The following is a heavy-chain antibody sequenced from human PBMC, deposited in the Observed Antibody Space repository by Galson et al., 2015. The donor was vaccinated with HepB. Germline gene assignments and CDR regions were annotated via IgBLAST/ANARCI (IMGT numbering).Heavy chain of an antibody. CDR3: ASHSGSSYWFFDV. CDR2: IYSGGTT. J-gene: IGHJ2*01. V-gene: IGHV3-53*01. D-gene: IGHD6-6*01. CDR1: GFTVSSNY. Sequence: SLRLSCAASGFTVSSNYMSWVRQAPGKGLEWVSVIYSGGTTYYADSVRGRFAISRDNSKNTLYLQMNSLRAEDTAVYYCASHSGSSYWFFDVWGRGTLVTVSS.